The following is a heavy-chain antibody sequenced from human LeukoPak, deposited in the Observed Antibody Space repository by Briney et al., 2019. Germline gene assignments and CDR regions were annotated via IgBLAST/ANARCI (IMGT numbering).Heavy chain of an antibody. J-gene: IGHJ4*02. V-gene: IGHV4-59*08. CDR3: ARAPRGYSYGPFDY. CDR1: GGSISSYY. Sequence: PSETLSLTCTVSGGSISSYYWSWIRQPPGKGLEWIGYIYYSGSTNYNPSLKSRATISVDTSKNQFSLKLSSVTAADTAVYYCARAPRGYSYGPFDYWGQGTLVTVSS. CDR2: IYYSGST. D-gene: IGHD5-18*01.